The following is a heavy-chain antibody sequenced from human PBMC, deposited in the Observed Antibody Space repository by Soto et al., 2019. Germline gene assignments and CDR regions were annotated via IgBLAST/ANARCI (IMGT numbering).Heavy chain of an antibody. CDR3: ATNAY. Sequence: GGSLRLSXAASGFSFRDAWMSWVRQAPGKGLEWVAKIKKDGSEKYYVDSVRGRFTISRDNAKNSLYLQMNSLRVDDTAVYYCATNAYWGQGSLVTVSS. V-gene: IGHV3-7*01. CDR2: IKKDGSEK. J-gene: IGHJ4*02. CDR1: GFSFRDAW.